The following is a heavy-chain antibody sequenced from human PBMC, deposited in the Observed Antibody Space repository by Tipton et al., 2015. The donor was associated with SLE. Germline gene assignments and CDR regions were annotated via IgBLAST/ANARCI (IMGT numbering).Heavy chain of an antibody. D-gene: IGHD6-19*01. Sequence: TLSLTCAVYGGSFSGYYWSWIRQPPGKGLEWIGEINHSGSTNYNPSLKSRVTISVDTSKNQFSRKLSSVTAADTAVDYCARDAIGYSSGWYRYWGQGTLVTVSS. V-gene: IGHV4-34*01. CDR3: ARDAIGYSSGWYRY. J-gene: IGHJ4*02. CDR2: INHSGST. CDR1: GGSFSGYY.